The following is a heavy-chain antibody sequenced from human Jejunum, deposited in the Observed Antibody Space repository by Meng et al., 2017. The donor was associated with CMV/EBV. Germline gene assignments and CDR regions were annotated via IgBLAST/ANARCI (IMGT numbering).Heavy chain of an antibody. CDR3: ARVEVGITSGDY. CDR2: ISAYNGNT. J-gene: IGHJ4*02. CDR1: GYTFTNYG. D-gene: IGHD1-26*01. V-gene: IGHV1-18*01. Sequence: QGTLVQSGGEVKKPGASVTVCCKASGYTFTNYGITWGRQAPGQGLEWMGWISAYNGNTNYAQTLQGRLTMTTDTSTSTAYMELRSLRSDDTAVYYCARVEVGITSGDYWGQGTLVTVSS.